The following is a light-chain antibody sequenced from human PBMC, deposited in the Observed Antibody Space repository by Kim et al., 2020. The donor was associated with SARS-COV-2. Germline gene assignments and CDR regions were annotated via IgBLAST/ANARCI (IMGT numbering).Light chain of an antibody. Sequence: APGETATIPCGGDNIVTYSVHWYQQRPGQAPVLDFHYDRDRPSGIPERFSGSNSGNTATLTISGIEAEDEADYYCQLWDSGSDHVVFGGGTQLTVL. CDR3: QLWDSGSDHVV. CDR2: YDR. V-gene: IGLV3-21*04. J-gene: IGLJ3*02. CDR1: NIVTYS.